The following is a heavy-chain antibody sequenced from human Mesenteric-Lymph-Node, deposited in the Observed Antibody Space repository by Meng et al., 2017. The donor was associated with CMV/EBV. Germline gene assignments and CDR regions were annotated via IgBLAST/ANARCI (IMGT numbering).Heavy chain of an antibody. V-gene: IGHV3-9*03. J-gene: IGHJ6*02. CDR3: AKGLGPRYYYGMDV. CDR2: ISWNGGSI. D-gene: IGHD3-16*01. CDR1: GFTFDDYA. Sequence: GGSLRLSCAASGFTFDDYAMHWVRQAPGKGLEWVSGISWNGGSIGYADSVRGRFTISRDNAKNSLYLQMNSLRAEDMALYYCAKGLGPRYYYGMDVWGQGTTVTVSS.